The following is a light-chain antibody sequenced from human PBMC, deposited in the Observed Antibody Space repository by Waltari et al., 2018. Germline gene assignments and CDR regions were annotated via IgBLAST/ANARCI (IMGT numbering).Light chain of an antibody. CDR3: QTGGHGTWV. CDR1: SGHSTNI. CDR2: VNSDGSH. Sequence: QLVLTQSLSASASLGASVKLTCTLSSGHSTNIIAWLQQQPEKGPRYLMNVNSDGSHNKGVGIPDRFSGSSSGAERYLTISSLQSEDEADYYCQTGGHGTWVFGGGTRLTVL. V-gene: IGLV4-69*01. J-gene: IGLJ3*02.